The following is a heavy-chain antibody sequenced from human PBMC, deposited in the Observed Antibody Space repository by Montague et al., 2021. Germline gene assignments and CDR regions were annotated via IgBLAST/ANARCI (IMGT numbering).Heavy chain of an antibody. CDR3: ARARGYCSSTFCPEWFDP. J-gene: IGHJ5*02. Sequence: SETLSPTRAVYGESLSGYYWGWIRQSPGKGLQWIAEINHLGTTNYNPPLKSRVTVSVDTSKNQFSLRLNSVTAADTAVYYCARARGYCSSTFCPEWFDPWGQGTLVTISS. CDR2: INHLGTT. D-gene: IGHD2-2*01. V-gene: IGHV4-34*01. CDR1: GESLSGYY.